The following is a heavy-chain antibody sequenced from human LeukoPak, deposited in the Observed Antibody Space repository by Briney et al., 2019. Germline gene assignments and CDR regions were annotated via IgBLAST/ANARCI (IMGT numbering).Heavy chain of an antibody. D-gene: IGHD6-13*01. CDR2: IYHSGST. J-gene: IGHJ5*02. V-gene: IGHV4-4*02. Sequence: SGTLSLTCAVSGGSISSSNWWSWVRPPPGKGLEWIGEIYHSGSTNYNPSLKSRVTISVDKSKNQFSLKLSSVTAADTAVYYCARRGAAGTSPHYNWFDPWGQGTLVTVSS. CDR1: GGSISSSNW. CDR3: ARRGAAGTSPHYNWFDP.